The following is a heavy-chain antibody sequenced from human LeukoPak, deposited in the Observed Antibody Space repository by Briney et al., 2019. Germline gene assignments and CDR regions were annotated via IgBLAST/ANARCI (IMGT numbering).Heavy chain of an antibody. CDR3: ARGEKAMALNIDYGMDV. D-gene: IGHD5-18*01. CDR2: ISGSGDSI. J-gene: IGHJ6*02. V-gene: IGHV3-23*01. Sequence: GGSLRLSCAASGFSFNVYAMSWVRQAPGRGLEWISIISGSGDSIYYANSVKGRFTISRDNSKNTVYLQMNSLRAEDTAAYYCARGEKAMALNIDYGMDVWGQGTTVTVSS. CDR1: GFSFNVYA.